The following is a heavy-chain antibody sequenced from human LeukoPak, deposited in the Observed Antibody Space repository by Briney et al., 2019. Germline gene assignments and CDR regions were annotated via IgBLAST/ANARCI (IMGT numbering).Heavy chain of an antibody. J-gene: IGHJ4*02. V-gene: IGHV1-18*01. CDR3: ARTDYYDSSGYYPKEDY. CDR2: ISAYNGNT. D-gene: IGHD3-22*01. CDR1: GYTFTSYG. Sequence: SVKVSCKASGYTFTSYGISWVRQAPGQGLEWMGWISAYNGNTNYAQKLQGRVTMTTDTSTSTAYMELRSLRSDDTAVYYCARTDYYDSSGYYPKEDYWGQGTLVTVSS.